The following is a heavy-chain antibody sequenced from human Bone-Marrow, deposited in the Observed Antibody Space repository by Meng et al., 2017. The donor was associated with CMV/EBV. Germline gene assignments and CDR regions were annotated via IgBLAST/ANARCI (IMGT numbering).Heavy chain of an antibody. CDR2: SNPNSGVT. V-gene: IGHV1-2*02. J-gene: IGHJ6*02. CDR3: ARPVEKYYYYGMDV. Sequence: ASVKVSCKASGYTFTDYYIHWVRQAPGQGLEWMGWSNPNSGVTNYAQKFQGRVTMTRDTSVSTAYMELSRLRSEDTAVYYCARPVEKYYYYGMDVWGQGTTVTVSS. D-gene: IGHD3-3*01. CDR1: GYTFTDYY.